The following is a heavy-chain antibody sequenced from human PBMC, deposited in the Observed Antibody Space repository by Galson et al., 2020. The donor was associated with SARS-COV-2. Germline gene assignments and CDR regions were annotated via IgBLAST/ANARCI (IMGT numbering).Heavy chain of an antibody. J-gene: IGHJ4*02. Sequence: GASVTVSCKVSGYTLTELSMHWVRQAPGKGLEWMGGFDPEDGETIYAQKFQGRVTMTEDTSTDTAYMELSSLRSEDTAVCYCATDFAIVGATPPFNWGQGTLVTVSS. CDR3: ATDFAIVGATPPFN. CDR2: FDPEDGET. D-gene: IGHD1-26*01. CDR1: GYTLTELS. V-gene: IGHV1-24*01.